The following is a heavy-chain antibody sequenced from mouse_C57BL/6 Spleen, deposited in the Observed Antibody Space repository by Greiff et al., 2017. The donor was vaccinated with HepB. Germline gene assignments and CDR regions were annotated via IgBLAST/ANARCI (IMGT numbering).Heavy chain of an antibody. CDR3: ARDYYGSSYEGDYFDD. J-gene: IGHJ2*01. CDR2: ISSGSSTI. V-gene: IGHV5-17*01. D-gene: IGHD1-1*01. Sequence: EVKLMESGGGLVKPGGSLKLSCAASGFTFSDYGMHWVRQAPEKGLEWVAYISSGSSTIYYADTVKGRFTISRDNAKNTLFLQMTSLRSEDTAMYYCARDYYGSSYEGDYFDDWGQGTTLTVSS. CDR1: GFTFSDYG.